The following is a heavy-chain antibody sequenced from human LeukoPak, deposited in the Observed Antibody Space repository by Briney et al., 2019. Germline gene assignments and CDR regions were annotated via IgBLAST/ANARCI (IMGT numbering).Heavy chain of an antibody. CDR3: ARGTNYYGSGSYYNDYFDY. J-gene: IGHJ4*02. CDR2: IYHSGST. CDR1: DGSISSGGYS. D-gene: IGHD3-10*01. V-gene: IGHV4-30-2*01. Sequence: SETLSLTCTVSDGSISSGGYSWSWIRQPPGKGLEWIGYIYHSGSTYYNPSLKSRVTISVDRSKNQFSLKLSSVTAADTAVYYCARGTNYYGSGSYYNDYFDYWGQGTLVTVSS.